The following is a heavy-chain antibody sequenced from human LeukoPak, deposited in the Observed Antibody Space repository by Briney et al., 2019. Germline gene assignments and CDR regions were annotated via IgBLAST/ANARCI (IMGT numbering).Heavy chain of an antibody. Sequence: GGSLRLPCAASGFSFSSYEMNWVRQAPGAGLEWVSYISISDSTIYYADSVKGRFTISRDNAKNSLYLQMNNLRVEDTALYYCARGRYLGAMFQDHWGQGTLVTVSS. D-gene: IGHD3-10*02. V-gene: IGHV3-48*03. J-gene: IGHJ4*02. CDR2: ISISDSTI. CDR3: ARGRYLGAMFQDH. CDR1: GFSFSSYE.